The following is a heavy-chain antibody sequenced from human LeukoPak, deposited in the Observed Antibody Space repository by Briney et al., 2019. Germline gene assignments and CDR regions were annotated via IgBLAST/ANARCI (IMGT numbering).Heavy chain of an antibody. CDR3: ASIAYSGYADY. J-gene: IGHJ4*02. D-gene: IGHD5-12*01. Sequence: ASVKVSCKASGYTFTGYYMHWVRQAPGQGLEWMGRINPNSGGTNYAQKFQGRVTMTRDTSISTAYMELSSLRSEDTAVYYCASIAYSGYADYWGQGTLVTVSS. CDR2: INPNSGGT. V-gene: IGHV1-2*06. CDR1: GYTFTGYY.